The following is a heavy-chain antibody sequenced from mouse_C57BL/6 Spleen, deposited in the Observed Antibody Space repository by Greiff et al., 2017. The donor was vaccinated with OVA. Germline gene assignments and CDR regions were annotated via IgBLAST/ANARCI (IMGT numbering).Heavy chain of an antibody. Sequence: QVQLQQPGAELVQPGASVKVSCKASGYTFTRYWMHWVQPRPGQGLAWLGRIHPSDSDTNYHQKFKGKATLTVDKSSSTASMQLSSLTSEDSAVYYCAIEGRYYYGSSWFAYWGQGTRVTVSA. D-gene: IGHD1-1*01. V-gene: IGHV1-74*01. CDR1: GYTFTRYW. CDR2: IHPSDSDT. J-gene: IGHJ3*01. CDR3: AIEGRYYYGSSWFAY.